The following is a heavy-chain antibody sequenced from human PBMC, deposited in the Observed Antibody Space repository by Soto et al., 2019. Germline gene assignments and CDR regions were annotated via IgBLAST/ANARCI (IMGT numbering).Heavy chain of an antibody. CDR3: ASPGPLRMPGSYYDSYDAFDI. CDR2: IYPGDSDT. D-gene: IGHD1-26*01. J-gene: IGHJ3*02. Sequence: PGESLKISCKGSGYSFTSYWIGWVRQMPGKGLEWMGIIYPGDSDTRYSPSFQGQVTISADKSISTAYLQWSSLKASDTAMYYCASPGPLRMPGSYYDSYDAFDIWGKGKMVTVS. V-gene: IGHV5-51*01. CDR1: GYSFTSYW.